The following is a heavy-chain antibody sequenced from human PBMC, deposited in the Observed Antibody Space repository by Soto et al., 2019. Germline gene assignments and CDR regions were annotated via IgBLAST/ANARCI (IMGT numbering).Heavy chain of an antibody. Sequence: GESLKISCKGSGYSFTSYWISWGRQIPWKGLEWMGRIDPSDSYTNYSPSFQGHVTISADKSISTAYLQWSSLKASDTAMYYCASGVDTAMVIVHAFDIWGQGTMVTVSS. D-gene: IGHD5-18*01. J-gene: IGHJ3*02. CDR1: GYSFTSYW. V-gene: IGHV5-10-1*01. CDR2: IDPSDSYT. CDR3: ASGVDTAMVIVHAFDI.